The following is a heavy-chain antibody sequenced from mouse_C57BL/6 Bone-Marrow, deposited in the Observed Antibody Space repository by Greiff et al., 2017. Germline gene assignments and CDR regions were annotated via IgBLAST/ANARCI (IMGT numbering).Heavy chain of an antibody. J-gene: IGHJ1*03. V-gene: IGHV1-55*01. CDR3: ARPYYSNYWYFDV. CDR2: IYPGSGST. Sequence: VQLQQSGAELVKPGASVKMSCKASGYTFTSYWITWVKQRPGQGLEWIGDIYPGSGSTNYNEKFKSKATLTVDTSSSTAYMNLRSRTSEDSAVYYCARPYYSNYWYFDVWGTGTTVTVSS. D-gene: IGHD2-5*01. CDR1: GYTFTSYW.